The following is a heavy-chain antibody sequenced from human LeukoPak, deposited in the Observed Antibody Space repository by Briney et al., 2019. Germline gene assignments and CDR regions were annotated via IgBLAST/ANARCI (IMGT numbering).Heavy chain of an antibody. Sequence: SVKVSCKASGGTFSSYAISWVRQAPGQGLEWMGGIIPIFGTANYAQKFQGRVTITTDESTSTAYMELSSLRSEDTAVYYYARSETSLYSGSYYPDAFDIWGQGTMVTVSS. V-gene: IGHV1-69*05. CDR1: GGTFSSYA. J-gene: IGHJ3*02. CDR3: ARSETSLYSGSYYPDAFDI. D-gene: IGHD1-26*01. CDR2: IIPIFGTA.